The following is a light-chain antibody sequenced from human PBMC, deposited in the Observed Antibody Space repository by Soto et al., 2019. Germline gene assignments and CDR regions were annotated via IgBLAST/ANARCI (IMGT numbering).Light chain of an antibody. V-gene: IGKV1D-16*01. J-gene: IGKJ4*01. Sequence: TQSPATLSLSPGERATLSCRASQSVSSYLAWYQQKPGNPPKSLIFAASNLQTGVPSKFSGSGSDTDFTLTISNLQPEDSAIYYCQQYKGYPLTFGGGTKVEI. CDR3: QQYKGYPLT. CDR2: AAS. CDR1: QSVSSY.